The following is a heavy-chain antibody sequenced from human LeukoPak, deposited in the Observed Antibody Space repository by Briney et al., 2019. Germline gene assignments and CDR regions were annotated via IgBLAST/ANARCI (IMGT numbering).Heavy chain of an antibody. CDR2: ISSSGGTI. J-gene: IGHJ6*03. Sequence: GGSLRLSCAASGFTFSDYYMSWIRQAPGKGLEWVSYISSSGGTIYYTASVKGRFTISRDNAKNSLYLQMNSLRAEDTAVYYCATDLTPYYYIDVWGRGTTVTVSS. V-gene: IGHV3-11*04. CDR3: ATDLTPYYYIDV. CDR1: GFTFSDYY. D-gene: IGHD2-15*01.